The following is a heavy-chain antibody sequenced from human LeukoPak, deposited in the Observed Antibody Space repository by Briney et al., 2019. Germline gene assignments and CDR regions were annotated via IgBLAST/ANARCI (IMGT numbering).Heavy chain of an antibody. Sequence: SETLSLTCSVSGDSISNGPYYWGWIRQPPGKGLEWLATISSRGSTFYNPSLKSRVTISVDTSKNQISLNLRSVTASDTSLYYCARLNPLEHLFSFYFDSWGQGILATVSS. CDR3: ARLNPLEHLFSFYFDS. CDR1: GDSISNGPYY. CDR2: ISSRGST. J-gene: IGHJ4*02. D-gene: IGHD3-3*01. V-gene: IGHV4-39*01.